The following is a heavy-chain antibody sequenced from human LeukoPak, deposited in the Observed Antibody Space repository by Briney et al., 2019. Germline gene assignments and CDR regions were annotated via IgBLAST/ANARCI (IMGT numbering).Heavy chain of an antibody. V-gene: IGHV1-18*01. CDR3: ARVYNRGSGYENWFDP. J-gene: IGHJ5*02. CDR1: GYTFTSYG. CDR2: ISAYNGNT. D-gene: IGHD3-3*01. Sequence: GASVKVCCKASGYTFTSYGISWVRQAPGQGLEWMGWISAYNGNTNYAQKVQGRVTMTTDTSTSTAYMELRSLRSDDTAVYYCARVYNRGSGYENWFDPWGQGTLVTVSS.